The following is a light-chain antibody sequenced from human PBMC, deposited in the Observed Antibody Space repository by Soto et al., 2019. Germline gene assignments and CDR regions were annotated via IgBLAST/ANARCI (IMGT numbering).Light chain of an antibody. Sequence: DIVMTQSPDSLAVSLGERATINCKSSQGVLYSSNNKNYLAWYQQKPGQPPKLLIYWASTRESGVPDRFSGSGSGTDFTPTISSLQAEDVEVYYCQQYYSTPWTFGQGTKVEIK. CDR3: QQYYSTPWT. J-gene: IGKJ1*01. CDR1: QGVLYSSNNKNY. V-gene: IGKV4-1*01. CDR2: WAS.